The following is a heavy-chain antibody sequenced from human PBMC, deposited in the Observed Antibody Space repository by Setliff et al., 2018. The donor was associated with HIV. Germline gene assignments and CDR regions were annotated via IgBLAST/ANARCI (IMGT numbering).Heavy chain of an antibody. J-gene: IGHJ4*02. CDR1: GFTFNTYT. Sequence: LKISCAASGFTFNTYTMHWVRQAPGKGLDWVTLISFDGDNKYYADSVKGRFTISRDISKNTLYLQMNSLRPDDTAVYYCARDGGYTYGGGAFDSWGQGTLVTVSS. D-gene: IGHD5-18*01. V-gene: IGHV3-30*04. CDR3: ARDGGYTYGGGAFDS. CDR2: ISFDGDNK.